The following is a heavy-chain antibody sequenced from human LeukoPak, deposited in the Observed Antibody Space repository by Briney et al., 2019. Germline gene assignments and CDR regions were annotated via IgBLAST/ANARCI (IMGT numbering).Heavy chain of an antibody. CDR2: ISSSSSYI. CDR3: ARDMYYDSSGFDY. CDR1: EFSFSSYW. V-gene: IGHV3-21*01. J-gene: IGHJ4*02. D-gene: IGHD3-22*01. Sequence: GGSLRLSCEGSEFSFSSYWMSWVRQAPGKGLEWVSSISSSSSYIYYADSVKGRFTISRDNAKNSLYLQMNSLRAEDTAVYYCARDMYYDSSGFDYWGQGTLVTVSS.